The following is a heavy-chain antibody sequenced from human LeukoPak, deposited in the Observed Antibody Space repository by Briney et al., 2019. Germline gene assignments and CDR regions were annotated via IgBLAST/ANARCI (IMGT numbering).Heavy chain of an antibody. D-gene: IGHD6-25*01. CDR1: GGTFSSYA. V-gene: IGHV1-69*13. J-gene: IGHJ4*02. CDR3: ARGASRGSGTFDY. CDR2: IIPIFGTA. Sequence: ASVKVSCTASGGTFSSYAISWVRQAPGQGLEWMGGIIPIFGTANYAQKFQGRVTITADESTSTAYMELSSLRSEDTAVYYCARGASRGSGTFDYWGQGTLVTVSS.